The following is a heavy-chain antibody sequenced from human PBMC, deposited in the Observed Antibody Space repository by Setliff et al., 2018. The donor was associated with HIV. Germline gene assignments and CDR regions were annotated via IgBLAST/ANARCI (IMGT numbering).Heavy chain of an antibody. Sequence: SVKVSCKASGGTFSNYAITWVRQVPGQGLELMGGIIPMLSIANYAQKFRGRVTLTADKSTSTAYMELSSLRSEDTAVYYCAKGSFDSSGWAHYYYYYMDVWGKGTTVTVSS. CDR1: GGTFSNYA. D-gene: IGHD6-19*01. CDR2: IIPMLSIA. V-gene: IGHV1-69*10. CDR3: AKGSFDSSGWAHYYYYYMDV. J-gene: IGHJ6*03.